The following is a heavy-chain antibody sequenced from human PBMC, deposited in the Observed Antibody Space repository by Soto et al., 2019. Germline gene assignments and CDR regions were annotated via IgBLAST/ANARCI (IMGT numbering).Heavy chain of an antibody. CDR3: ARTTMTTVTTRPYYYYYGMDV. J-gene: IGHJ6*02. CDR2: IIPIFGTA. V-gene: IGHV1-69*13. CDR1: GGTFSSYA. Sequence: GASVKVSCKASGGTFSSYAISWVRQAPGQGLEWMGGIIPIFGTANYAQKFQGRVTITADESTSTAYMELSSLRSEDTAVYYCARTTMTTVTTRPYYYYYGMDVWGQGTTVTVSS. D-gene: IGHD4-17*01.